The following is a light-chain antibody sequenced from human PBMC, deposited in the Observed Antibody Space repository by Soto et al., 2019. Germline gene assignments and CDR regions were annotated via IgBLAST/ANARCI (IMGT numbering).Light chain of an antibody. Sequence: EIVMTQSPATLSVSPGERATLSCRASQSVSSNLAWYQQKPGQAPRLLIYGASTRATGIPARFNSSGSGTEFTRTISSLQSEDFAVYYCQQYNNWPPVTFGQGTRLEIK. CDR3: QQYNNWPPVT. J-gene: IGKJ5*01. CDR1: QSVSSN. CDR2: GAS. V-gene: IGKV3-15*01.